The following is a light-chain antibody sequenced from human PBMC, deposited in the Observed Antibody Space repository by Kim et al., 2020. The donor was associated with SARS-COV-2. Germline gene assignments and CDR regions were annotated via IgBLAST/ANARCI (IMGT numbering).Light chain of an antibody. CDR1: HSDIGGYNF. V-gene: IGLV2-8*01. Sequence: GQSVTFSCTRTHSDIGGYNFVAWYQQHPGKAPKVMIYEVNKRPSGVPDRFSGSKSDNTASLTVSGLQAEDEADYYCSSYAGRQNLVFGGGTQLTVL. J-gene: IGLJ2*01. CDR3: SSYAGRQNLV. CDR2: EVN.